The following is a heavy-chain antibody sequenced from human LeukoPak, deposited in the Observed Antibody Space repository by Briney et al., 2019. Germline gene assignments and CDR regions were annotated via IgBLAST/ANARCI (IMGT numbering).Heavy chain of an antibody. J-gene: IGHJ6*02. Sequence: ASVKVSCKASGYTFTSYGISWVRQAPGQGLEWMGWISAYNGNTNYAQKLQGRVTMTTDTSTSTAYMELRSLRSDDTAVYYCARDRKDYDILTGYYYYYGMDVWGQGTTVTVSS. CDR1: GYTFTSYG. CDR2: ISAYNGNT. CDR3: ARDRKDYDILTGYYYYYGMDV. V-gene: IGHV1-18*01. D-gene: IGHD3-9*01.